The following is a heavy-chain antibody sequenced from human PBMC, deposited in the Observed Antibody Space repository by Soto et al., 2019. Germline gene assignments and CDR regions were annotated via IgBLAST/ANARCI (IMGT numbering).Heavy chain of an antibody. CDR3: ARRRYYDFWSGYYMAPNWFDP. Sequence: PSETLSLTCAVYGGSFSGYYWSWIRQPPGKGLEWIGEINHSGSTNYNPSLKSRVTISVDTSKNQFSLKLSSVTAADTAVYYCARRRYYDFWSGYYMAPNWFDPWGQGTLVT. J-gene: IGHJ5*02. D-gene: IGHD3-3*01. CDR2: INHSGST. V-gene: IGHV4-34*01. CDR1: GGSFSGYY.